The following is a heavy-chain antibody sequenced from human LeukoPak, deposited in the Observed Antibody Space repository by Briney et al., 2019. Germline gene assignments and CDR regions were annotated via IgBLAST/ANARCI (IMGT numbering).Heavy chain of an antibody. CDR1: GYTFTSYY. Sequence: ASVKVSCTASGYTFTSYYMHWVRQAPGQGLEWMGIINPSGGSTSYAQKFQGRVTMTRDTSTSTVYMELSSLRSEDTAVYYCASGGGYDSRYYYYYGMDVWGQGTTVTVSS. D-gene: IGHD5-12*01. CDR2: INPSGGST. V-gene: IGHV1-46*01. CDR3: ASGGGYDSRYYYYYGMDV. J-gene: IGHJ6*02.